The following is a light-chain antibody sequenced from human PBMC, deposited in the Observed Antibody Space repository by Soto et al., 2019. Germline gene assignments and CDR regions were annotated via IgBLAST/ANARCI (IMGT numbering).Light chain of an antibody. CDR3: QQYYSAPWT. CDR1: QSVLYSPNNKNS. CDR2: WAS. V-gene: IGKV4-1*01. Sequence: DIVMTQSPDSLAVSLGERATINCKSSQSVLYSPNNKNSLAWYQQRPGQPPKLLIYWASTRESGVPDRFSGSGAGTDFTLTISSLQAEDVAVYYCQQYYSAPWTFGQGTKVEIK. J-gene: IGKJ1*01.